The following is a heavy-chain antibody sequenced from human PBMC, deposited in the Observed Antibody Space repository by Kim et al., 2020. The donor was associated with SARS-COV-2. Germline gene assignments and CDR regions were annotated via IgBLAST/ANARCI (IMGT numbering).Heavy chain of an antibody. D-gene: IGHD3-10*01. V-gene: IGHV4-59*12. J-gene: IGHJ4*02. CDR3: ARDPQPFYYGSGFDT. CDR1: GGSTDNYY. Sequence: SETLSLTCSVSGGSTDNYYWSWLRQPPGKGPEWIGQNYFGGSINYNPALHSRVTISEDASKSRFSLSLRSVTAADTAVYYCARDPQPFYYGSGFDTWGPGILVTVST. CDR2: NYFGGSI.